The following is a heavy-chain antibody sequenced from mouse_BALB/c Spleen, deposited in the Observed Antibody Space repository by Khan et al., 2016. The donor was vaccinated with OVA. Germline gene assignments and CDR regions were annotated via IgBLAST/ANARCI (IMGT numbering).Heavy chain of an antibody. CDR1: GFSLTSYG. V-gene: IGHV2-3*01. D-gene: IGHD1-1*01. CDR2: IWGDGTT. CDR3: AKFTPDYYSVDY. J-gene: IGHJ4*01. Sequence: QVQLKESGPGLVAPSQSLSITCTVSGFSLTSYGVNWVRQPPGKGLDWLGVIWGDGTTNNHSPSKSRLIISKANPKSQVFLKLNRLQIDDTATYYCAKFTPDYYSVDYWGQGTSVTVSS.